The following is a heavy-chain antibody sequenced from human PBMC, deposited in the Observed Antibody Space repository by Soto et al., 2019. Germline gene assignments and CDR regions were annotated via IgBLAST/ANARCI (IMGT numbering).Heavy chain of an antibody. Sequence: GGSLRLSCAASGFTFSSYAMSWVRQAPGKGLEWVSAISGSGGSTYYTDSVKGRFTISRDNSKNTLYLQMNSLRAEDTAVYYCAKDRYHDYGDKNPQTFDYWGQGTLVTVSS. CDR2: ISGSGGST. J-gene: IGHJ4*02. V-gene: IGHV3-23*01. CDR3: AKDRYHDYGDKNPQTFDY. D-gene: IGHD4-17*01. CDR1: GFTFSSYA.